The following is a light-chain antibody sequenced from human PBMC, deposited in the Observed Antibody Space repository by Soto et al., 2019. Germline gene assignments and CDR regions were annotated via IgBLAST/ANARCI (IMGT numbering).Light chain of an antibody. CDR1: QSVSSGY. CDR3: QQYTTSPFT. V-gene: IGKV3-20*01. Sequence: EIVLSQSPRTLSLSPGERGTLSCRASQSVSSGYLAWYQQKPGQAPRLLIYGASTRASGIPDRFSGSGSGTDFTLTISRLEPEDFAVYYCQQYTTSPFTFGPGSKVDI. J-gene: IGKJ3*01. CDR2: GAS.